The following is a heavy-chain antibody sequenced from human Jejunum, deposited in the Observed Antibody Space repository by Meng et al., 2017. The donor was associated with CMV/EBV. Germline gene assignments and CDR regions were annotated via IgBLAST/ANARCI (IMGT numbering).Heavy chain of an antibody. CDR2: ISYSGST. CDR3: ASYYYDASGHNWFDA. CDR1: GGSISSGDYS. V-gene: IGHV4-30-4*08. J-gene: IGHJ5*02. D-gene: IGHD3-22*01. Sequence: SGGSISSGDYSWSWIRQAPGKVLEWIGYISYSGSTSYTPSLKTRITISIDTSKAQFSLKMSSVTAADTAVYYCASYYYDASGHNWFDAWGRGILVTVSS.